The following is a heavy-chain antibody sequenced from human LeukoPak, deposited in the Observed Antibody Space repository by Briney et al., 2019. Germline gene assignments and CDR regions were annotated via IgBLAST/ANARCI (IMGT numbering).Heavy chain of an antibody. CDR1: GFKMSSYS. Sequence: GGSLRLSCAASGFKMSSYSMNWVRPAPGQGLKWDSTFSGISTTSYADAVKGRVTISRDNSKNTLYLQMDSLRAEDTAVYYCAKLRQWQPQRYFFEYWGQGALVTV. CDR3: AKLRQWQPQRYFFEY. D-gene: IGHD6-19*01. CDR2: FSGISTT. V-gene: IGHV3-23*01. J-gene: IGHJ4*02.